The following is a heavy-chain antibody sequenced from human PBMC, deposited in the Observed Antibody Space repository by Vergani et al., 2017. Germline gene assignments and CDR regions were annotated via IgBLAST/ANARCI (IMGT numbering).Heavy chain of an antibody. V-gene: IGHV4-34*01. CDR1: GGSFSGYY. Sequence: QVQLQQWGAGLLQPSETLSLTCAVYGGSFSGYYWSWIRQPPGKGLEWIGEINHSGSTNYNPSLKSRVTISVDTSKNQFSLKLSSVTAADTAVYYCARGLVTARPDRYFDYWGQGTLVTVSS. D-gene: IGHD6-6*01. CDR2: INHSGST. CDR3: ARGLVTARPDRYFDY. J-gene: IGHJ4*02.